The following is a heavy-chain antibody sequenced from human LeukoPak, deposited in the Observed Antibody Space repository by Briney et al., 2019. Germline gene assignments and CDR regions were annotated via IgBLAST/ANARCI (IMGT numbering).Heavy chain of an antibody. CDR3: AREGRDGYNRFDY. J-gene: IGHJ4*02. D-gene: IGHD5-24*01. Sequence: GASVKVSCKASGGTFSSYAISWVRQAPGQGLEWMGGIIPIFGTANYAQKFQGRVTITADESTSTAYMELSSLRSEDTAVYYCAREGRDGYNRFDYWGQGTLVTVSS. CDR1: GGTFSSYA. V-gene: IGHV1-69*13. CDR2: IIPIFGTA.